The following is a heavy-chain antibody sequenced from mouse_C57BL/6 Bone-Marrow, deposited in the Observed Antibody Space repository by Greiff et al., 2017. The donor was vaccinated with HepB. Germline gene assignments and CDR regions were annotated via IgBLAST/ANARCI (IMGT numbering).Heavy chain of an antibody. J-gene: IGHJ2*01. V-gene: IGHV14-4*01. D-gene: IGHD1-1*01. Sequence: LVESGAELVRPGASVKLSCTASGFNIKDDYMHWVKQRPEQGLEWIGWIDPENGDTEYASKFQGKATITADTSSNTAYLQLSSLTSEDTAVYYCTPIYYYGSRDYWGQGTTLTVSS. CDR1: GFNIKDDY. CDR2: IDPENGDT. CDR3: TPIYYYGSRDY.